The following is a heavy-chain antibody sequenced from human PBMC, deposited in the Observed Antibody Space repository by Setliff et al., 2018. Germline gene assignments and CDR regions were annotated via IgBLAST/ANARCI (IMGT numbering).Heavy chain of an antibody. CDR2: VYTDGST. J-gene: IGHJ4*02. CDR3: ARAGYYGSGTYTL. V-gene: IGHV4-4*02. CDR1: GGSISSPNW. Sequence: SETLSLTCAVSGGSISSPNWWNWVRQPPGKGLEWVGEVYTDGSTNYNPSLKSRVTISVDTSKNQFSLKLSSVTAADTAVYYWARAGYYGSGTYTLWGQGTLVTVSS. D-gene: IGHD3-10*01.